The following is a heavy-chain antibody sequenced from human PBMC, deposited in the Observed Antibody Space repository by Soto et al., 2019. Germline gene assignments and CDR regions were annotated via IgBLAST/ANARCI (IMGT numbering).Heavy chain of an antibody. D-gene: IGHD6-19*01. CDR3: AKDRFRIAVAAHFDY. V-gene: IGHV3-30*18. CDR1: GFTFSSYG. CDR2: ISYDGSNK. J-gene: IGHJ4*02. Sequence: QVQLVESGGGVVQPGRSLRLSCAASGFTFSSYGMHWVRQAPGKGLEWVAVISYDGSNKYYADSVKGRFTISRDNSKNTLYLQMNSLRAEDTAVYYCAKDRFRIAVAAHFDYWGQGTLVTVSS.